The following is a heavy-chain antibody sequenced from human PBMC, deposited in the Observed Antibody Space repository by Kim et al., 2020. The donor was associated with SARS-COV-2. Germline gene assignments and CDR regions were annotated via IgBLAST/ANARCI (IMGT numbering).Heavy chain of an antibody. D-gene: IGHD3-9*01. Sequence: GGSLRLSCAASGFTVSSNYMSWVRQAPGKGLEWVSVIYSGGSTYYADSVKGRFTISRDNSKNTLYLQMNSLRAEDTAVYYCARERVLRYFYWLPQARYYYYGMDVWGQGTTVTVSS. V-gene: IGHV3-53*01. CDR2: IYSGGST. CDR3: ARERVLRYFYWLPQARYYYYGMDV. J-gene: IGHJ6*02. CDR1: GFTVSSNY.